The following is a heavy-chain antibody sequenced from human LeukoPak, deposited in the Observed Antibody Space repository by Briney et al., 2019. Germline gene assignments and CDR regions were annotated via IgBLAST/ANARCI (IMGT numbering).Heavy chain of an antibody. D-gene: IGHD3-9*01. V-gene: IGHV3-23*01. CDR3: AKSGRGRYYDILTGYYPEAFDI. J-gene: IGHJ3*02. CDR1: GFTFSSYA. Sequence: PGGSLRLSCAASGFTFSSYAMSWVRQAPGKGLEWVSAISGSGGSTYYADSVKGRFTISRDNSKNTLYLQMNSLRAEDTAVYYCAKSGRGRYYDILTGYYPEAFDIWGQGTMVTVSS. CDR2: ISGSGGST.